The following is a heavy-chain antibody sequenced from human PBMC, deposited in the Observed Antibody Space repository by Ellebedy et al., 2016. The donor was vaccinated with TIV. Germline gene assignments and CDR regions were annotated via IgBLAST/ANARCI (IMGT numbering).Heavy chain of an antibody. V-gene: IGHV4-39*07. CDR2: ISYSWGS. CDR1: GGSISSSSDY. CDR3: ATDRDRRWFYF. J-gene: IGHJ5*01. Sequence: SETLSLXCIVSGGSISSSSDYWGWIHQPPGKGLEWIGSISYSWGSRYNPPLKSRATMSVDTSRNQFSLKLTSVTAADTAVYYCATDRDRRWFYFWGQGTLVTVSS.